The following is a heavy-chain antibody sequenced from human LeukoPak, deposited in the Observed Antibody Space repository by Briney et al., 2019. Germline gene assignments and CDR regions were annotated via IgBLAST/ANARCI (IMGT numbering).Heavy chain of an antibody. CDR1: GFTFSSYG. V-gene: IGHV3-33*01. CDR2: IWYDGSKK. Sequence: PGGSLRLSCAASGFTFSSYGMHGVRQAPGKGLEWVAVIWYDGSKKYYADSVRGRFTISRDDSRNTLYLQMNSLRAEDTAVYYCATTYYYYSSGYFGYWGQGTLVTVSS. J-gene: IGHJ4*02. D-gene: IGHD3-22*01. CDR3: ATTYYYYSSGYFGY.